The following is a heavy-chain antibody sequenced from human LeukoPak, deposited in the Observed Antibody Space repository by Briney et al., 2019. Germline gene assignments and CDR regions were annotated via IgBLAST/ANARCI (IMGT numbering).Heavy chain of an antibody. J-gene: IGHJ4*02. V-gene: IGHV6-1*01. CDR3: ARDRGYSYGQTEDFDY. Sequence: SQTLSLTCAISGDSVSSNSAAWNWIRQSPSRGLEWLGSTYYRSKWYNDYAVSVKSRITINPDTSKNQFSLQLNSVTPEDTAVYYCARDRGYSYGQTEDFDYWGQGTLVTVSS. CDR2: TYYRSKWYN. D-gene: IGHD5-18*01. CDR1: GDSVSSNSAA.